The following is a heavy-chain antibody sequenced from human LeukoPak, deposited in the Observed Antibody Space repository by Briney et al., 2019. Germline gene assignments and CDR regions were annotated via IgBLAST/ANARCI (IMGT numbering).Heavy chain of an antibody. CDR2: MHHSGRT. V-gene: IGHV4-4*02. J-gene: IGHJ5*02. D-gene: IGHD2-2*01. Sequence: SGTLSLTCAISGASISSTNWWIWVRQPPGKGLEWIGEMHHSGRTNYNPSLKSRITISVDKSKNQVFLRLNSVAAADTALYYCARAQEGCSRASCYLEPWGQGTLVTVSS. CDR1: GASISSTNW. CDR3: ARAQEGCSRASCYLEP.